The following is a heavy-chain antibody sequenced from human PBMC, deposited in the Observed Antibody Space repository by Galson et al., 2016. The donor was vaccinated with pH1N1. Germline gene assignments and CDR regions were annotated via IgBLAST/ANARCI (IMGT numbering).Heavy chain of an antibody. Sequence: SVKVSCKASGYIFTSDYFHWVRQAPGQGLEWMGVIDPSNGGTTFAQKLQSLVTMTRDTSTSTVCMELRGLKSEDTAVYYCIRDLGRLRDFWGQGTLVTVSS. J-gene: IGHJ4*02. CDR1: GYIFTSDY. V-gene: IGHV1-46*03. D-gene: IGHD7-27*01. CDR3: IRDLGRLRDF. CDR2: IDPSNGGT.